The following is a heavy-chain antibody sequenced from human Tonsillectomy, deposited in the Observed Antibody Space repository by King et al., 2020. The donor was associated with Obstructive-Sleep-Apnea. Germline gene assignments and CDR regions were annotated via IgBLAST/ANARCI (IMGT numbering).Heavy chain of an antibody. D-gene: IGHD3-22*01. CDR2: INSDGSST. CDR1: GFTFSSYW. V-gene: IGHV3-74*01. J-gene: IGHJ1*01. Sequence: VQLVESGGGLVQPGGSLRLSCAASGFTFSSYWMHWVRQAPGKGLVWVSRINSDGSSTSYADSVKGRFTISRDNAKNTLYLQMNSLRAEDTAVYYCAREDHLDYYDCSGYYYVAEYFQHWGQGTLVTVSS. CDR3: AREDHLDYYDCSGYYYVAEYFQH.